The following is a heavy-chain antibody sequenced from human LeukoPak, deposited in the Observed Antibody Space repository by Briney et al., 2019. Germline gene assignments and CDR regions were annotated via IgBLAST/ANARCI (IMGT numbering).Heavy chain of an antibody. CDR2: IRSKAYGGTT. CDR3: TRASARSPGDYYYYYGMDV. CDR1: GFTFGDYA. V-gene: IGHV3-49*03. D-gene: IGHD6-6*01. J-gene: IGHJ6*02. Sequence: GGSLRLSRTASGFTFGDYAMSWFRQAPGKGLEWVGFIRSKAYGGTTEYAASVKGRFTISRDDSKSIAYLQMNSLKTEDTAVYYCTRASARSPGDYYYYYGMDVWGQGTTVTVSS.